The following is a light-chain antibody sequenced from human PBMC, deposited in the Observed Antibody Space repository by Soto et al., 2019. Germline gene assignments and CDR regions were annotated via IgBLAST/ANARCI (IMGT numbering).Light chain of an antibody. Sequence: EIVLTQSPGTLSLSPGERATLSCRARKSVSISYLAWYQQKPGQAPRLLIYVASSRATGIPDRFSGSGSGTDFTLTISRLEPEDFAVYYCQQYGSSPPSFCQGTKLEIK. CDR2: VAS. CDR3: QQYGSSPPS. V-gene: IGKV3-20*01. CDR1: KSVSISY. J-gene: IGKJ2*03.